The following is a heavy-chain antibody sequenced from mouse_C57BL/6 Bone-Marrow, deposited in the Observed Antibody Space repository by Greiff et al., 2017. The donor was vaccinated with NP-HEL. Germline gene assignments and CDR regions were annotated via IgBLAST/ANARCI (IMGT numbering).Heavy chain of an antibody. CDR2: ISSGGSYT. CDR3: ARHRGSSYFDY. D-gene: IGHD1-1*01. CDR1: GFTFSSYG. J-gene: IGHJ2*01. V-gene: IGHV5-6*02. Sequence: EVKLVESGGDLVKPGGSLKLSCAASGFTFSSYGMSWVRQTPDKRLEWVATISSGGSYTYYPDSVKGRFTISRDNAKNTLYLQMSSLKSEDTAMYYCARHRGSSYFDYWGQGTTLTVSS.